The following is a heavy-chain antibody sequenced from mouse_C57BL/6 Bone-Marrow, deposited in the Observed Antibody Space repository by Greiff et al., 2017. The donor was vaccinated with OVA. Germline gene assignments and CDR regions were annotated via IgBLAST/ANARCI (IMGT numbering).Heavy chain of an antibody. D-gene: IGHD2-12*01. J-gene: IGHJ2*01. CDR3: AKPIRRGYYFDY. Sequence: QVQLQQSGPELVKPGASVKISCKASGYAFSSSWMNWVKQRPGKGLEWIGRIYPGDGDTNYNGKFKGKATLTADKSSSSAYMQLSSLTSEDSAVYFCAKPIRRGYYFDYWGQGTTLTVSS. CDR2: IYPGDGDT. CDR1: GYAFSSSW. V-gene: IGHV1-82*01.